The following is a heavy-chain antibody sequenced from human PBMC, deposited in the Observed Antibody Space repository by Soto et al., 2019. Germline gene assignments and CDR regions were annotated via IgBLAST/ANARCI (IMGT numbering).Heavy chain of an antibody. D-gene: IGHD3-16*01. CDR1: GFTFSSYS. Sequence: GGSLRLSCAASGFTFSSYSMNWVRQAPGKGLEWVSYISSSSSTIYYADSVKGRFTISRDNAKNSLYLQMNSLRAEDTAVYYCARRQGGGLFSFDYWGQGTLVTVSS. CDR3: ARRQGGGLFSFDY. J-gene: IGHJ4*02. V-gene: IGHV3-48*01. CDR2: ISSSSSTI.